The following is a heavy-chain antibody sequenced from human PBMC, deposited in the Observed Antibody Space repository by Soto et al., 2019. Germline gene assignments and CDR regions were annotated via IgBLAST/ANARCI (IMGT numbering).Heavy chain of an antibody. CDR1: GYTFTSYY. Sequence: ASVKVSCKASGYTFTSYYMHWVRQAPGQGLEWMGIINPIGGSTSYAQKFQGRVTMTRDTSTSTVYMELSSLRSEDTAVYYCARDEGGSGYCTNGVCYTTYYYYYGMDVWGQGTTVTVSS. D-gene: IGHD2-8*01. V-gene: IGHV1-46*01. CDR2: INPIGGST. J-gene: IGHJ6*02. CDR3: ARDEGGSGYCTNGVCYTTYYYYYGMDV.